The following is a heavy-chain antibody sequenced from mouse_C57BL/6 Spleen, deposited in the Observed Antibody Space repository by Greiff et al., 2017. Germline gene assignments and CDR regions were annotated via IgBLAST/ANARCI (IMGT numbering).Heavy chain of an antibody. J-gene: IGHJ3*01. CDR1: GYTFTSYT. V-gene: IGHV1-4*01. CDR3: ARSKDYDDGGFAD. CDR2: INPSSGYT. Sequence: VQLQESGAELARPGASVKMSCKASGYTFTSYTMHWVKQRPGQGLAWIGYINPSSGYTKYNQKFKDKAPLTADKSSSTAYMQLSSLTSEDSAVYYCARSKDYDDGGFADWGQGTLVTVSA. D-gene: IGHD2-4*01.